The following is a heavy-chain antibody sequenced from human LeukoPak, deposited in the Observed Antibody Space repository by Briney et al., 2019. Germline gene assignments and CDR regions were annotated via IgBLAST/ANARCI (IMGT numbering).Heavy chain of an antibody. CDR1: GITFNSYG. Sequence: GRSLRLSCAASGITFNSYGMHWVRQAPGKGLEWAAAISYDGSNKYYADSVKGRFTISRDNSKNTLYLEMIALRREDTAVYYCAKGPVSGSRSPLDYWGQGTQVTVSS. CDR3: AKGPVSGSRSPLDY. V-gene: IGHV3-30*18. D-gene: IGHD1-26*01. CDR2: ISYDGSNK. J-gene: IGHJ4*02.